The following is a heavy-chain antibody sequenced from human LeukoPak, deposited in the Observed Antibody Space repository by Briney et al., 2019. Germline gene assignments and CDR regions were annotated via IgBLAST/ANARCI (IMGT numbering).Heavy chain of an antibody. Sequence: GRSLRLSCAASGFTFSGYGMHWVRQAPGKGLEWVAVVWYDGSNKYYADSVKGRFTISRDNSKNTLYLEMNSLRAEDTAMYYCARGRGGEYGGNSGHFDYWGQETLVTVSS. CDR1: GFTFSGYG. CDR2: VWYDGSNK. V-gene: IGHV3-33*01. CDR3: ARGRGGEYGGNSGHFDY. D-gene: IGHD4-23*01. J-gene: IGHJ4*02.